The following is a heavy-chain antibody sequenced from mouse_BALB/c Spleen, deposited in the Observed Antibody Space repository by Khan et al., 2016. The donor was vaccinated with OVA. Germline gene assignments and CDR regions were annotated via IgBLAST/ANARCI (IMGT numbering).Heavy chain of an antibody. J-gene: IGHJ2*01. CDR3: ARSGTIATVVVTDFDF. CDR2: IKYSGIT. V-gene: IGHV3-2*02. D-gene: IGHD1-1*01. Sequence: EVQLQESGPGLVKPSQSLSLTCTVTGYSITSDYAWNWIRQFPGNRLEWMGYIKYSGITSYTPSLKSRISITRDTSKNQFFLQLNSVTTEDTATYYCARSGTIATVVVTDFDFWGQGTTLTVSS. CDR1: GYSITSDYA.